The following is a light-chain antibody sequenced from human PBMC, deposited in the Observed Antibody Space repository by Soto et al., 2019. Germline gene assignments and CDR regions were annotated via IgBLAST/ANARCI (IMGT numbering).Light chain of an antibody. CDR3: QAYDYSLTASV. Sequence: QSVLTQPPSASGTPGQRVAISCSGSSSNIGSNTVNWYQQLPGTAPKLLIYSENQRPSGVPDRFSGSRSGTSASLAISGLQSEDEADYYCQAYDYSLTASVFGGGTKVTVL. CDR1: SSNIGSNT. J-gene: IGLJ3*02. V-gene: IGLV1-44*01. CDR2: SEN.